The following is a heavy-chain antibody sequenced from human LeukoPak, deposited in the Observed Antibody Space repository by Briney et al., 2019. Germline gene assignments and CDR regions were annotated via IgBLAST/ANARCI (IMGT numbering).Heavy chain of an antibody. CDR2: IYHSGST. Sequence: SETLSLTCAVSGYSISSGYYWGWIRQPPGMGLEWIGSIYHSGSTYYNPSLKSRVTISVDTSKNQFSLKLSSVTAADTAVYYCARHLKYCGGDCYLWWGQGTLVTVSS. CDR3: ARHLKYCGGDCYLW. V-gene: IGHV4-38-2*01. CDR1: GYSISSGYY. D-gene: IGHD2-21*01. J-gene: IGHJ4*02.